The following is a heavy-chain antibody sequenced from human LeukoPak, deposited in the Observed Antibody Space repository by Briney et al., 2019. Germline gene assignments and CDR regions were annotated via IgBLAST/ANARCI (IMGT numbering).Heavy chain of an antibody. CDR1: GFTFSSYW. J-gene: IGHJ4*02. V-gene: IGHV3-7*01. CDR3: ARSPIFGFGVVPLFDY. Sequence: PGGSLRLSCAASGFTFSSYWMSWVRQAPGKGLEWVANIKRDGSEKYYVDSVKGRFTISRDNAKNSLYLQMNSLRAEDTAVYYCARSPIFGFGVVPLFDYWGQGTLVTVSS. CDR2: IKRDGSEK. D-gene: IGHD3-3*01.